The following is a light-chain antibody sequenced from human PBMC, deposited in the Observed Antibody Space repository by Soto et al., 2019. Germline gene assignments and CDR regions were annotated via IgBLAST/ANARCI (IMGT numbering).Light chain of an antibody. J-gene: IGKJ2*01. CDR3: QQSYNSPYT. CDR2: AAS. Sequence: DIQMTQSASSLSVSVGDRVIISCRASQSMSSYLSWYQQKPGKAPKLLIYAASSLQSGVPSRFRGSGSGTDFTLTITSLQPEDFATYYCQQSYNSPYTFGQGTKLEIK. CDR1: QSMSSY. V-gene: IGKV1-39*01.